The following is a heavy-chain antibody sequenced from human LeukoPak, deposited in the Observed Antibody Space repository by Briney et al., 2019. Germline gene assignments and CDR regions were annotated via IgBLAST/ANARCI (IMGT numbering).Heavy chain of an antibody. CDR1: GYTFTAYY. J-gene: IGHJ6*03. D-gene: IGHD1-26*01. CDR2: INPNSGGA. Sequence: ASVKVSCKASGYTFTAYYMHWVRRAPGQGLEWMGWINPNSGGANYAQEFQGRVTMTRDTSISTAYMELSSLRSDDTAVYYCARRGAAGSYYYMDVWGKGTTVTVSS. V-gene: IGHV1-2*02. CDR3: ARRGAAGSYYYMDV.